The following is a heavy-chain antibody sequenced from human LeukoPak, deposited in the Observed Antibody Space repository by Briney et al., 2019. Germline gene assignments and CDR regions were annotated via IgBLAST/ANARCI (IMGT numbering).Heavy chain of an antibody. CDR3: ARSHPDYYYGMDV. Sequence: GGSLRLSRAASGFTVSSNYMSWVRQAPGKGPEWVSVIYSGGSTYYADSVKGRFTISRDNSKNTLYLQMNSLRAEDTAVYYCARSHPDYYYGMDVWGQGTTVTVSS. J-gene: IGHJ6*02. CDR1: GFTVSSNY. V-gene: IGHV3-66*01. CDR2: IYSGGST.